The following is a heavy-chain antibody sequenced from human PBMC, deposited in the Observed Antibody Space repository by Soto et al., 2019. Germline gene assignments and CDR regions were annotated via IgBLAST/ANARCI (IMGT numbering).Heavy chain of an antibody. CDR2: IYYSGST. Sequence: QVQLKESGPGLVKPSETLSLTCTVSGGSISSYYWSWIRQPPGKGLEWIGYIYYSGSTNYNPSLKSRVTISVDTSKNQFSLKLSSVTAADTAVYYCARSDGRYWGQGTLVTVSS. CDR1: GGSISSYY. V-gene: IGHV4-59*01. CDR3: ARSDGRY. J-gene: IGHJ4*02.